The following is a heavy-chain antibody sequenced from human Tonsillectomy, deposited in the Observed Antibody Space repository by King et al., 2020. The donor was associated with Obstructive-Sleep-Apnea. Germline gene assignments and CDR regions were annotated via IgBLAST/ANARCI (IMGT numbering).Heavy chain of an antibody. CDR1: GFTFGDYD. CDR2: IRSKGYGGTT. Sequence: VQLVESGGGLVQPGRSLGLSCTASGFTFGDYDMSWFRQAPGKGLEWVGFIRSKGYGGTTEYAASVKGRFTISRNDSKNIAYLQMNSLKTEDTAVYYCTRGSLPRGDGYKFWGRGTLVTVSS. J-gene: IGHJ2*01. CDR3: TRGSLPRGDGYKF. V-gene: IGHV3-49*03. D-gene: IGHD5-24*01.